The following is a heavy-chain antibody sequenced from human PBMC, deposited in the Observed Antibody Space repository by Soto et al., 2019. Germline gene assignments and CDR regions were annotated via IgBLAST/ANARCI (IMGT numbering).Heavy chain of an antibody. Sequence: PSETLSLTCTVSGGSISSYYWSWIRQPPGKGLEWIGYIYYSGSTNYNPSLKSRVTISVDTSKNQFSLKLSSVTAADTAVYYCARGSIEAAVGGFDPWGQGTLVTVSS. CDR1: GGSISSYY. V-gene: IGHV4-59*01. CDR2: IYYSGST. D-gene: IGHD6-13*01. J-gene: IGHJ5*02. CDR3: ARGSIEAAVGGFDP.